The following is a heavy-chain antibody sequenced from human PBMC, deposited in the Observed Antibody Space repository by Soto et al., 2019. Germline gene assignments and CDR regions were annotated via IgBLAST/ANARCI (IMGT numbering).Heavy chain of an antibody. V-gene: IGHV3-30*18. CDR3: AKGGRQWLDTSDFNY. Sequence: VQLVESGGGVVQPGRSLRLSCAASGFTFSDYAMHWVRQAPGKGLEWVAVVSHDGRNTHYADSVKGRFTISRDSSKNTVSLEMTSLRAKETAVYYWAKGGRQWLDTSDFNYGGQGALVTVSS. D-gene: IGHD6-19*01. J-gene: IGHJ4*02. CDR1: GFTFSDYA. CDR2: VSHDGRNT.